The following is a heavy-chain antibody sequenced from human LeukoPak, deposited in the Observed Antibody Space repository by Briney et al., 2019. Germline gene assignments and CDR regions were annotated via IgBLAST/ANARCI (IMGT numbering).Heavy chain of an antibody. J-gene: IGHJ4*02. Sequence: QPGRSLRLSCAASGFTFSNYGMHWVRQAPGKGLEWVALISYDGSNKYYADSVKGRFTISRDNSKNTLYLQLNSLRAEDTAVYHCARESYYYDSSGYQRSLPGDYWGQGTLVTVSS. CDR1: GFTFSNYG. V-gene: IGHV3-30*03. CDR3: ARESYYYDSSGYQRSLPGDY. CDR2: ISYDGSNK. D-gene: IGHD3-22*01.